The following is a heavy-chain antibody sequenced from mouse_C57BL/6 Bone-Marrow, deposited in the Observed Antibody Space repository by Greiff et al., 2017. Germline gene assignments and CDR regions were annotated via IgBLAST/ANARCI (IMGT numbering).Heavy chain of an antibody. CDR3: TSYYYGSRWFDY. CDR2: IDPENGGT. D-gene: IGHD1-1*01. Sequence: LKESGAELVRPGASVKLSCTASGFNIKDDYMHWVKQRPEQGLAWIGWIDPENGGTEYASKFQGKATVTVDTSSNTAYLQLSSLTSEDTAVYFCTSYYYGSRWFDYWGQGTTLTVSS. CDR1: GFNIKDDY. J-gene: IGHJ2*01. V-gene: IGHV14-4*01.